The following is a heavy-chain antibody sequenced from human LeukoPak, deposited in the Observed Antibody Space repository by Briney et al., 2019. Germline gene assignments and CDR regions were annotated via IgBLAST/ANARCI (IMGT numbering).Heavy chain of an antibody. CDR3: AKGLVGTIRGGVLDY. Sequence: PGGSLRLSCAASGFTFSTYAMSWVRQAPGKGLEWVSAISGSGGSTYYADSVKGRFTISRDNSKNTLYLQMNSLRAEDTAVYFCAKGLVGTIRGGVLDYWGQGTLVTVSS. CDR2: ISGSGGST. D-gene: IGHD1-26*01. J-gene: IGHJ4*02. CDR1: GFTFSTYA. V-gene: IGHV3-23*01.